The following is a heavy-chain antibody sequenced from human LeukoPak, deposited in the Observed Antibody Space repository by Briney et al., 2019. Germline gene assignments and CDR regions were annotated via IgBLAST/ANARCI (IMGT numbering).Heavy chain of an antibody. J-gene: IGHJ6*03. D-gene: IGHD2-15*01. CDR1: GFTFSSYA. CDR3: AKRGGRYCSGGRCYSGYYMDV. Sequence: PGGSLRLSRPASGFTFSSYAMSWLRQAPAKGLEWVSSFSSSDAGTYYADSVKDRFTISRDISKNVFYMQTNSLIADDTAVYYCAKRGGRYCSGGRCYSGYYMDVWGKGTTVTISS. V-gene: IGHV3-23*01. CDR2: FSSSDAGT.